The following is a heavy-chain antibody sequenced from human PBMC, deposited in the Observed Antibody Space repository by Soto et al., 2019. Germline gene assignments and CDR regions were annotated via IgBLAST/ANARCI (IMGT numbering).Heavy chain of an antibody. Sequence: ASVKVSCKASGYTFTNNDVSWVRQATGQGLEWMGWVNPGSGDTGYAQKFQGRLTMTRDISIATAYMELNSLTSEDTAIYYCARMASFGSLNWFDPWGQGPLVTVSS. J-gene: IGHJ5*02. CDR2: VNPGSGDT. V-gene: IGHV1-8*01. CDR3: ARMASFGSLNWFDP. CDR1: GYTFTNND. D-gene: IGHD5-18*01.